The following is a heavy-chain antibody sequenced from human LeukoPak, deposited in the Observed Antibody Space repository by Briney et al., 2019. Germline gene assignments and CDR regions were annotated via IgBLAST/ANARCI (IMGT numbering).Heavy chain of an antibody. J-gene: IGHJ4*02. CDR2: INHSGST. V-gene: IGHV4-39*07. CDR1: GGSVSSGSYY. Sequence: PSETLSLTCTVSGGSVSSGSYYWSWIRQPPGKGLEWIGEINHSGSTNYNPSLKSRITISVDTSKNQFSLKLSSVTAADTAVYYCARGGSGWYYYWGQGTLVTVSS. D-gene: IGHD6-19*01. CDR3: ARGGSGWYYY.